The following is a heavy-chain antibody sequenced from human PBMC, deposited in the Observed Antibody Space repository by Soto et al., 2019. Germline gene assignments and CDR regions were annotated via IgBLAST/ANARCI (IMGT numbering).Heavy chain of an antibody. Sequence: SETLSITCAVSGGPISSGYWWSWVRQPPGKGLEWIGEIYHSGSTNYNPSLKSRVTISIYKSKNQFSLKLSSVTAADTAVYYCARSQHGYCSGGSCQTYYYYVMDVWGQETTVT. CDR2: IYHSGST. CDR1: GGPISSGYW. J-gene: IGHJ6*02. V-gene: IGHV4-4*02. D-gene: IGHD2-15*01. CDR3: ARSQHGYCSGGSCQTYYYYVMDV.